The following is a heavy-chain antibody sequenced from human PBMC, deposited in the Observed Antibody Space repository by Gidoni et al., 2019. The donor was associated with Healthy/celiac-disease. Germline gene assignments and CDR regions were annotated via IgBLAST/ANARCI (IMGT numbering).Heavy chain of an antibody. D-gene: IGHD3-16*01. J-gene: IGHJ4*02. CDR1: GFTFSNAG. CDR3: TTGGGDRAFNFDY. CDR2: IKSKTDGGTT. V-gene: IGHV3-15*07. Sequence: EVQLVESGGGLVKPGGSLRLSCAASGFTFSNAGMNWVRQAPGKGLGWVGRIKSKTDGGTTDYAAPVKGRFTISRDDSKNTLYLQMNSLKTEDTAVYYCTTGGGDRAFNFDYWGQGTLVTVSS.